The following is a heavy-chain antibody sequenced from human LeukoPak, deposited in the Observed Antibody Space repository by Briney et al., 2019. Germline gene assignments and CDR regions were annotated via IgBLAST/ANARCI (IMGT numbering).Heavy chain of an antibody. CDR1: GFTFSSYG. CDR3: AKDPRIAAAYKKGWFDP. V-gene: IGHV3-23*01. J-gene: IGHJ5*02. D-gene: IGHD6-13*01. CDR2: ISGSGDST. Sequence: GGSLRLSCAASGFTFSSYGMSWVRQAPGKGLEWVSAISGSGDSTYYADSVKGRFTISRDNSKNTLYLQMNSLRAEDTAVYYCAKDPRIAAAYKKGWFDPWGQGTLVTVSS.